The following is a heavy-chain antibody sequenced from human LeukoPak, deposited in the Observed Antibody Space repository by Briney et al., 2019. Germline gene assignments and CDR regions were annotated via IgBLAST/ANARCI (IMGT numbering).Heavy chain of an antibody. V-gene: IGHV4-39*07. Sequence: SETLSLTCTVSGGSISSSSYYWGWIRQPPGKGLEWIGSIYYSGSTNYNPSLKSRVTISVDTSKNQFSLKLSSVTAADTAVYYCARGRGGYYGSGSSTHAFDIWGQGTMVTVSS. D-gene: IGHD3-10*01. J-gene: IGHJ3*02. CDR3: ARGRGGYYGSGSSTHAFDI. CDR1: GGSISSSSYY. CDR2: IYYSGST.